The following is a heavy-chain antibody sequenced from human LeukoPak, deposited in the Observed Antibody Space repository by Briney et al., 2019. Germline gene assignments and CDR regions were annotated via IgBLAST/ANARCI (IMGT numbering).Heavy chain of an antibody. Sequence: PGRSLRLSCAASGFTFSSYAMHWVRQAPGKGLEWVAVISYDGSNKYYADSVKGRFTISRDNSKNTLYLQMNSLRAEDMAVYYCARDPSKGWSGSFDYWGQGTLVTVSS. CDR2: ISYDGSNK. J-gene: IGHJ4*02. V-gene: IGHV3-30-3*01. CDR3: ARDPSKGWSGSFDY. CDR1: GFTFSSYA. D-gene: IGHD3-3*01.